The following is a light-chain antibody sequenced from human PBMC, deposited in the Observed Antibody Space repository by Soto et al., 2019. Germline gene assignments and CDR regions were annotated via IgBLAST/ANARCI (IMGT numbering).Light chain of an antibody. J-gene: IGLJ1*01. CDR1: SSDVGGYNY. Sequence: QSALTQPASVSGSPGQSITISCTGTSSDVGGYNYVSLYQQHPGKAPKLMIYDVSNRPSGVSNRFSGSKSGNTASLTISGLQAEEEADYYCSSYTSSSTLYVFGTGTKLTVL. V-gene: IGLV2-14*01. CDR3: SSYTSSSTLYV. CDR2: DVS.